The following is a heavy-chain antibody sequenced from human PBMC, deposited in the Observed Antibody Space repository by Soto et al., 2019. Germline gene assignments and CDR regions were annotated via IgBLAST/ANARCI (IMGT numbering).Heavy chain of an antibody. J-gene: IGHJ6*02. CDR3: AREKGRTMVRGVSYYGMDV. V-gene: IGHV1-18*01. CDR1: GYTFTSYG. D-gene: IGHD3-10*01. CDR2: ISAYNGNT. Sequence: ASVKVSCKASGYTFTSYGISWVRQAPGQGLEWMGWISAYNGNTNYAQKLQGRVTMTTDTSTSTAYMELRSLRSDDTAVYYCAREKGRTMVRGVSYYGMDVWGQGTTVTVSS.